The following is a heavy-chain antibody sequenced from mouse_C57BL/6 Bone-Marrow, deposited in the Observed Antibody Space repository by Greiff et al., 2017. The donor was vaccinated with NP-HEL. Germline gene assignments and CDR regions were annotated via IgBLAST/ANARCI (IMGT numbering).Heavy chain of an antibody. J-gene: IGHJ4*01. D-gene: IGHD2-5*01. CDR2: IYPGDGDT. V-gene: IGHV1-82*01. CDR3: ATYYSNYAAMDY. CDR1: GYAFSSSW. Sequence: QVQLQQSGPELVKPGASVKISCKASGYAFSSSWMNWVKQRPGKGLEWIGRIYPGDGDTNYNGKFKGKATLTADKSSSTAYMQLSSLTSEDSAVYFCATYYSNYAAMDYWGQGTSVTVSS.